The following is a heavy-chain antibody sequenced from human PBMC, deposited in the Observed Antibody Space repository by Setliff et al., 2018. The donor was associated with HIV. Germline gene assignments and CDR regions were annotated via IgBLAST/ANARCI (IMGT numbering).Heavy chain of an antibody. V-gene: IGHV4-61*02. CDR1: GDSINSGTYY. D-gene: IGHD6-19*01. CDR2: LHLSGDT. CDR3: ARRRGQKATGWYYFDF. Sequence: PSETLSLTCTVSGDSINSGTYYWSWIRQPAGKGLEWIGRLHLSGDTNYNPSLKSRVSISVDTSKRQFSLKLTSVTAGDSALYYCARRRGQKATGWYYFDFWGQGALVTVSS. J-gene: IGHJ4*02.